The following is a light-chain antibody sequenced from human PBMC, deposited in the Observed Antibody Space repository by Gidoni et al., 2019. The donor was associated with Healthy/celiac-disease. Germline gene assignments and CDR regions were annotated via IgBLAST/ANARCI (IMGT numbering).Light chain of an antibody. V-gene: IGLV1-40*01. CDR2: SNS. CDR3: QSYDSSLRGV. CDR1: SSNIGAGYG. J-gene: IGLJ2*01. Sequence: VTTAGTGSSSNIGAGYGVHWYEQVPGAAGGGRGGSNSNRPSGVPDRFSGSKSGTSASLAITGLQAEDEADYYCQSYDSSLRGVFGGATKLTVL.